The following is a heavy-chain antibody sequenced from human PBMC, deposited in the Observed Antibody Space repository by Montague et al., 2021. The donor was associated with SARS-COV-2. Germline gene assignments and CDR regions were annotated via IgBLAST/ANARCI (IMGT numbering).Heavy chain of an antibody. J-gene: IGHJ4*02. CDR1: GFIFRNYA. V-gene: IGHV3-23*03. CDR3: AKRDGYNPRNWSFDY. D-gene: IGHD5-24*01. CDR2: LYEDDRTT. Sequence: SLRLSCAASGFIFRNYAMSWVRQAPGKGLEWISVLYEDDRTTEYAGSVKGRFTISRDNSKNTLYLQMNSLRAEDTALYYCAKRDGYNPRNWSFDYWGQGTLVTVSS.